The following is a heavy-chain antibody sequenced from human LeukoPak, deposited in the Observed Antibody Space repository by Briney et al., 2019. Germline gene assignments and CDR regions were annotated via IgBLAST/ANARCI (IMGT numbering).Heavy chain of an antibody. J-gene: IGHJ4*02. D-gene: IGHD3-10*01. V-gene: IGHV1-69*13. Sequence: SVKVSCKASGGTFSNYAISWVRQAPGQGLEWMGGIIPIFGTGNYAQKFQGRVTITADESSSTAYMELSSLRSEDTAVYYCARDGSGSYYSPLWVWGQGTLVTVSS. CDR3: ARDGSGSYYSPLWV. CDR1: GGTFSNYA. CDR2: IIPIFGTG.